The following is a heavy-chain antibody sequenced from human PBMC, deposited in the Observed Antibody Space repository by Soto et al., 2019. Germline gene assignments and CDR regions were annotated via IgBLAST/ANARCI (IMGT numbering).Heavy chain of an antibody. CDR1: GYTFTSYF. J-gene: IGHJ4*02. CDR2: INPGGGST. V-gene: IGHV1-46*01. D-gene: IGHD2-15*01. Sequence: ASVKVSCKASGYTFTSYFMHWVRQAPGQGLGWMGIINPGGGSTDYAQKFQGRVTMTRDTSTSTVYMDLSSLRSEDTAVYYCARVYCSGGGCYGIDYWGQGTLVTVSS. CDR3: ARVYCSGGGCYGIDY.